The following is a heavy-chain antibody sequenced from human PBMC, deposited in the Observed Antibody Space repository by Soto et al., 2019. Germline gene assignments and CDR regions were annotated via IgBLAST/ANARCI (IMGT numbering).Heavy chain of an antibody. CDR2: INPNSGGT. D-gene: IGHD3-10*01. Sequence: ASVKVSCKASGDAFTGNYMHWVRQAPGQGLEWMGWINPNSGGTNYAQKFQGWVTMTRDTSISTAYMELSRLRSDDTAVYYCARDGNYYGSGSYYKYYYYYLDVWGKGTTVTVSS. J-gene: IGHJ6*03. V-gene: IGHV1-2*04. CDR3: ARDGNYYGSGSYYKYYYYYLDV. CDR1: GDAFTGNY.